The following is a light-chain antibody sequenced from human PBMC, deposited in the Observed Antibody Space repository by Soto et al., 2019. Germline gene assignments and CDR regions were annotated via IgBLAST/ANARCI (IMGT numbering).Light chain of an antibody. J-gene: IGKJ2*01. Sequence: EFVLTQSPGTLSLSPGERATLSCRASQTVRNNYLAWYQQKPGQAPRLLIYGASTRATGVSDRFSGSGSGTDFTLTISSLQSEDFAVYYCQQYIDWPPYTFGQGTKVDIK. CDR3: QQYIDWPPYT. CDR1: QTVRNN. V-gene: IGKV3-15*01. CDR2: GAS.